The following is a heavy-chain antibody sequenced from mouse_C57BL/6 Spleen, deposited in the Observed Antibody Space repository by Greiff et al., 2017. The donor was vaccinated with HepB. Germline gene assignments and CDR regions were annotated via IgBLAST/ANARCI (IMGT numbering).Heavy chain of an antibody. J-gene: IGHJ4*01. D-gene: IGHD1-1*01. Sequence: VQLQQSGPGLVQPSQSLSITCTVSGFSLTSYGVHWVRQSPGKGLEWLGVIWSGGSTDYNAAFISRLSISKDNSKSQVFFKMNSLQADDTAIYYCARNPHYYGSSLYAMDYWGQGTSVTVSS. CDR3: ARNPHYYGSSLYAMDY. CDR1: GFSLTSYG. V-gene: IGHV2-2*01. CDR2: IWSGGST.